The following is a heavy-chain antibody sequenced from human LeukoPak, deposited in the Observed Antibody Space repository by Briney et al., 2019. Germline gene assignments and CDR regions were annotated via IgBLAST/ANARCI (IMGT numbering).Heavy chain of an antibody. V-gene: IGHV3-48*03. CDR3: ARDRSSLSEETDY. J-gene: IGHJ4*02. D-gene: IGHD2-2*01. CDR2: ISDTGSTI. CDR1: GFTFSSYE. Sequence: PGGSLRLSCAASGFTFSSYELNWVRQAPGKGLEWVSYISDTGSTIYYADSVEGRFTISRDNAKNSLYLQMNSLRAEDTAVYYCARDRSSLSEETDYWGQGTLVTVSS.